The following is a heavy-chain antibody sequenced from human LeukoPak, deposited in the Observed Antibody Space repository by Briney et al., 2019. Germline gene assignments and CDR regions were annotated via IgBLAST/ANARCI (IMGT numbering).Heavy chain of an antibody. D-gene: IGHD5-12*01. J-gene: IGHJ4*02. Sequence: LGDSLKISCKGSGYSFTTYWIGWVRQMPGKGLEWMGIIYPGDSDSRYSPSFQGQVTISADKSITTAYLQWTSLKASDTAMYYCARQRGGSGYDYGYWGQGTLVTVSS. CDR2: IYPGDSDS. CDR3: ARQRGGSGYDYGY. V-gene: IGHV5-51*01. CDR1: GYSFTTYW.